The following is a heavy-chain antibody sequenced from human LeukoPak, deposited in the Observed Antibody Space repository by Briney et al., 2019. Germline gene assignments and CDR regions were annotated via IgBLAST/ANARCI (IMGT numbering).Heavy chain of an antibody. Sequence: GESLKISYKGSGYSFTSYWIGWGGRMPGKGLGWMGIIYPGDSDTRYSPSFQGQVTISSDKSISTAYLQWSSLKASDTTMYYCARLPLQSIDYWGQGTLVTVSS. D-gene: IGHD4-11*01. CDR2: IYPGDSDT. CDR1: GYSFTSYW. V-gene: IGHV5-51*01. J-gene: IGHJ4*02. CDR3: ARLPLQSIDY.